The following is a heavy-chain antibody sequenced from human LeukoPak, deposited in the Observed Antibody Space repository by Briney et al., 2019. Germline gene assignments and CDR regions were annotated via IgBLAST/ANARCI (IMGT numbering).Heavy chain of an antibody. V-gene: IGHV3-74*01. D-gene: IGHD6-13*01. CDR2: INSDGSGT. J-gene: IGHJ4*02. Sequence: GGSLRLSCAVSRFTFSSYWMHWIRQAPGKGLVWVSRINSDGSGTSYAASVKGRFTISRDNAKNTLYLQMNSLRAVDTAVYYCVRGTAEPGTDYWGQGTLVTVSS. CDR1: RFTFSSYW. CDR3: VRGTAEPGTDY.